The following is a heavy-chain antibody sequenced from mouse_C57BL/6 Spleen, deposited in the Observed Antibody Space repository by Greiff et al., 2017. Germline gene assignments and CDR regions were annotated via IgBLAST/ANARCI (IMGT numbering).Heavy chain of an antibody. D-gene: IGHD2-5*01. CDR3: ARWDSNYGYFDV. Sequence: VQLQQPGAELVMPGASVKLSCKASGYTFTSYWMHWVKQRPGQGLEWIGEIDPSDSYTNYNQKFKGKSTLTVDKSSSTAYMQLSSLTSEDSAVDYCARWDSNYGYFDVWGTGTTVTVSS. CDR2: IDPSDSYT. CDR1: GYTFTSYW. J-gene: IGHJ1*03. V-gene: IGHV1-69*01.